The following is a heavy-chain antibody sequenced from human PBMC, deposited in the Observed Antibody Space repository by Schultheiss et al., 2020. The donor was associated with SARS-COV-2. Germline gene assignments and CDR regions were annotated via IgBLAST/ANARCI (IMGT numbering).Heavy chain of an antibody. CDR2: ISSSSSYI. CDR3: AREGILRFLEWPQRLYYYMDV. Sequence: GGSLRLSCAASGFTFSSYSMNWVRQAPGKGLEWVSSISSSSSYIYYADSEKGRFTISRDNAKNSLYLQMNSLRAEDTAVYYCAREGILRFLEWPQRLYYYMDVWGKGTTVTVSS. CDR1: GFTFSSYS. D-gene: IGHD3-3*01. V-gene: IGHV3-21*01. J-gene: IGHJ6*03.